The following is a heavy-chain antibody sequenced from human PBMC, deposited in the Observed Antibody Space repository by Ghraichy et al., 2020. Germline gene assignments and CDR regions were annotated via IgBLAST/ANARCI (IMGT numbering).Heavy chain of an antibody. V-gene: IGHV3-30*18. CDR3: AKDPGIAVAGTRLYYFDY. CDR2: ISYDGSTK. J-gene: IGHJ4*02. CDR1: GFTFSSYG. Sequence: GGSLRLSCAASGFTFSSYGMHWVRQAPGKGLEWVAVISYDGSTKYYPDSVKGRFALSRDNSENTLYLQMTSLRVEDTAVYYCAKDPGIAVAGTRLYYFDYWCQGSLVTVSS. D-gene: IGHD6-19*01.